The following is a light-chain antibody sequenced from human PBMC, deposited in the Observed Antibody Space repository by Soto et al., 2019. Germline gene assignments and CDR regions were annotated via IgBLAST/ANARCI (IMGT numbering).Light chain of an antibody. V-gene: IGKV3-20*01. CDR1: QSVTSNY. CDR2: GAS. CDR3: QQYGTSPLT. Sequence: EIVLTQSPGTLSLSQGERATLSCRASQSVTSNYLAWYQQRPGQAPRLLIYGASRRATGIPDRFSGSGSGTDFTLTISRLEPEDFAVFYCQQYGTSPLTFGGGTKVDI. J-gene: IGKJ4*01.